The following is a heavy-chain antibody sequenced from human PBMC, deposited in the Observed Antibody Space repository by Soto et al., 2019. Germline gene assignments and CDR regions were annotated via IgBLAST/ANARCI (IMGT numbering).Heavy chain of an antibody. V-gene: IGHV3-30-3*01. CDR3: AGDPYGGGSDPPHES. D-gene: IGHD3-10*01. Sequence: VESGGGVVQPGRSLRLSCTDSGLTLTGHSMHWVRQAPGKGLEWLAGISYDGINEYYAESVKGRFTISRDRTDKTVSLEMNGLILEDTAIYYCAGDPYGGGSDPPHESWGHVTLVTVSS. CDR2: ISYDGINE. J-gene: IGHJ4*01. CDR1: GLTLTGHS.